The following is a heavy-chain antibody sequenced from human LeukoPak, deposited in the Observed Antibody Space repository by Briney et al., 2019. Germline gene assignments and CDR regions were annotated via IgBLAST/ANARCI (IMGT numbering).Heavy chain of an antibody. V-gene: IGHV4-34*01. Sequence: SETLSLTCAVYGGSFSGYYWSWIRQPPGKGLEWIGEINHSGSTNYNPSLKSRVTISVDTSKNQFSLKLSSVTAADTAVYCCARVFRGYCSSTSCYLSYYFDYWGQGTLVTVSS. CDR1: GGSFSGYY. J-gene: IGHJ4*02. CDR3: ARVFRGYCSSTSCYLSYYFDY. CDR2: INHSGST. D-gene: IGHD2-2*01.